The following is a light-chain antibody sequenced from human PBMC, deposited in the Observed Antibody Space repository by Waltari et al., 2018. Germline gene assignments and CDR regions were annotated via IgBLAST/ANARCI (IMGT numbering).Light chain of an antibody. CDR2: KAD. CDR1: SGSLSSTSY. V-gene: IGLV8-61*01. CDR3: LLYMGSGIWV. J-gene: IGLJ3*02. Sequence: QTVVTQEPSLSVSPGGTVKPTCALSSGSLSSTSYATWYQQTPGQAPRTLVYKADSRSSGVPDRFSGSILGNKAALTITGAQADDESDYYCLLYMGSGIWVFGGGTKLTVL.